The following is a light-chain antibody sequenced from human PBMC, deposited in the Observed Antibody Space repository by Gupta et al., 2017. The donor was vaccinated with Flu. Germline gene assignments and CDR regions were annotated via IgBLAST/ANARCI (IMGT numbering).Light chain of an antibody. CDR2: EAS. CDR3: QQYSSFSQT. Sequence: DIQMTQSPSTLSASVEDRVTITCRASESIGTWLAWYQQKPGKAPNLLIYEASNLQSGVPSRFSGSGSGTXFTLTIXSLQPDDFATYYCQQYSSFSQTFGXGTKV. CDR1: ESIGTW. J-gene: IGKJ1*01. V-gene: IGKV1-5*03.